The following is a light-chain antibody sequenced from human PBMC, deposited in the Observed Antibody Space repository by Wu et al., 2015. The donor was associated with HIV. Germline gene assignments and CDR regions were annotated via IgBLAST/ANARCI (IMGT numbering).Light chain of an antibody. CDR2: AAS. V-gene: IGKV1-9*01. CDR1: QDISNY. Sequence: DIQLTQSPSFLSASIRDSVTITCRASQDISNYLAWYQQKPGKAPKLLIYAASTLQGGVPSRFSGSGSGTEFTLTISSLQPEDFASYYCQQLNTSPPTFGGGTKVEI. CDR3: QQLNTSPPT. J-gene: IGKJ4*01.